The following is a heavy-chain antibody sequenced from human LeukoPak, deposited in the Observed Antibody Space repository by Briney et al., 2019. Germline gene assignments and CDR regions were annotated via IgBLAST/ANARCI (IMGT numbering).Heavy chain of an antibody. D-gene: IGHD3-22*01. Sequence: GGSLKLSCAASGFTVSSNYMSWVRQAPGKGLEWVSVIYSGGSTYYADSVKDRFTISRDNSKNTLYLQMNSLRAEDTAVYYCARSSRGDSSGYYPRYFDYWGQGTLVTVSS. V-gene: IGHV3-66*02. CDR1: GFTVSSNY. J-gene: IGHJ4*02. CDR3: ARSSRGDSSGYYPRYFDY. CDR2: IYSGGST.